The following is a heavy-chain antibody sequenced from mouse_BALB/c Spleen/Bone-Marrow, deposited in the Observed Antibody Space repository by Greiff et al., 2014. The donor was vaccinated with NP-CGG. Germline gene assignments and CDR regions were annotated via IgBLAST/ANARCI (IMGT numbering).Heavy chain of an antibody. CDR1: GSALPEYS. CDR2: ISTYSGNT. D-gene: IGHD1-1*01. CDR3: TRGGSSHWYFDV. Sequence: QVQLQQSGPELVRPGVSGKFSCKGSGSALPEYSIHWVKQSHARSLGGIGVISTYSGNTNFNQIFKGKATMTVDKSSSTAYMELARLTSEDSAIYYCTRGGSSHWYFDVWGAGTTVTVSS. J-gene: IGHJ1*01. V-gene: IGHV1-67*01.